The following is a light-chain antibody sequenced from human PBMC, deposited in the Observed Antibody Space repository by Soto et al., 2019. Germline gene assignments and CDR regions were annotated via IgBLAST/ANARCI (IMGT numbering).Light chain of an antibody. Sequence: HSALTQPASVSGSPGQSITISCTGSNSDIGIYNYVSWYQQVPGKAPKLIIFEVTNRPLGVSYRFSGSKSGNTASLTISGLQTEDEADYYCSSYSNTNTLVVFGGGTKLTVL. CDR3: SSYSNTNTLVV. J-gene: IGLJ2*01. V-gene: IGLV2-14*01. CDR1: NSDIGIYNY. CDR2: EVT.